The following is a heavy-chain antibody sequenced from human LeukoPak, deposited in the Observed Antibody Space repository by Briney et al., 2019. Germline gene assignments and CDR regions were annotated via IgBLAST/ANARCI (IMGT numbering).Heavy chain of an antibody. D-gene: IGHD1-26*01. CDR2: IDSNGGGA. CDR3: ARAKYSCRWSLDY. CDR1: GFTFNIYW. J-gene: IGHJ4*02. V-gene: IGHV3-74*03. Sequence: PGGSLRLSCATSGFTFNIYWMQWVRQVPGKGLVWVSRIDSNGGGATYADSVKGRFTTSRDNGNNTMYLQMNSLRAEDTAIYYCARAKYSCRWSLDYWGQGALVTVSS.